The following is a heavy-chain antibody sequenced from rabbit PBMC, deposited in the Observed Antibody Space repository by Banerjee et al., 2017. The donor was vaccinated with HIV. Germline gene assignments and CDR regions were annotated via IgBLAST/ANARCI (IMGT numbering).Heavy chain of an antibody. Sequence: QSLEESGGDLVKPGASLTLTCTASGFSFISSYYMCWVRQAPGKGLEWIACIDAGSRGSTYYASWAKGRFTISKTSSTTVTLQMTSLTAADTATYFCARDDATSSGYYISAFRLWGPGTLVTVS. J-gene: IGHJ4*01. D-gene: IGHD1-1*01. CDR3: ARDDATSSGYYISAFRL. V-gene: IGHV1S40*01. CDR2: IDAGSRGST. CDR1: GFSFISSYY.